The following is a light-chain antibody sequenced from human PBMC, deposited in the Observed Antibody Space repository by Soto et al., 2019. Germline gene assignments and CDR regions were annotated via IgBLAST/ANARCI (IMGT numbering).Light chain of an antibody. Sequence: IVLTQSPATLSLSPWERATLSCRASQSVSGYLAWYQQKPGQAPRLLIYDGSHRAAGIPSRFSGSGSGTEFTLTISSLQPDDFATYYCQQYNSYSFGQGTKVDIK. J-gene: IGKJ1*01. CDR2: DGS. V-gene: IGKV3-11*01. CDR1: QSVSGY. CDR3: QQYNSYS.